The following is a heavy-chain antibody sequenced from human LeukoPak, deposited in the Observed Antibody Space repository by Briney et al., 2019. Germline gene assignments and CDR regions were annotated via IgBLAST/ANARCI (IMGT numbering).Heavy chain of an antibody. Sequence: ASVKVSCKASGYTFTGYYMHWVRQAPGQGLEWMGWINPNSGGTNYAQKFQGRVTMTRDTSISTAYMELSRLRSDDTAVYYCARDCSSTSCSIGPDYWGQGTLVTVSS. CDR2: INPNSGGT. CDR3: ARDCSSTSCSIGPDY. J-gene: IGHJ4*02. D-gene: IGHD2-2*01. CDR1: GYTFTGYY. V-gene: IGHV1-2*02.